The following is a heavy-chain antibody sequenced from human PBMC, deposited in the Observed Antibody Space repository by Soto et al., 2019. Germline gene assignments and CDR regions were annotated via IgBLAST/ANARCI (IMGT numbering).Heavy chain of an antibody. CDR1: GGTFSSYA. CDR2: IIPIFGTA. CDR3: ARWKYCSGGSCYFWFDP. J-gene: IGHJ5*02. Sequence: RASVKVSCKASGGTFSSYAISWVRQAPGQGLEWMGGIIPIFGTANYAQKFQGRVTITADESTSTAYMELSSLRSEDTAVYYCARWKYCSGGSCYFWFDPWGQGTLVTVSS. D-gene: IGHD2-15*01. V-gene: IGHV1-69*13.